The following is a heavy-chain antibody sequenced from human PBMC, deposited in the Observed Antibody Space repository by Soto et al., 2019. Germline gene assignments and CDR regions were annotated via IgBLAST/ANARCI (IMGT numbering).Heavy chain of an antibody. J-gene: IGHJ1*01. D-gene: IGHD2-15*01. Sequence: GGSLRLSCAASGFTFSSYAMSWVRQAPGKGLEWVSAISGSGGSTYSADSVKGRFTISRDNSKNTLYLQMNSLRAEDTAVYYCAKDLYCSGGSCYSTAEYFQHWGQGTLVTVSS. CDR1: GFTFSSYA. CDR2: ISGSGGST. CDR3: AKDLYCSGGSCYSTAEYFQH. V-gene: IGHV3-23*01.